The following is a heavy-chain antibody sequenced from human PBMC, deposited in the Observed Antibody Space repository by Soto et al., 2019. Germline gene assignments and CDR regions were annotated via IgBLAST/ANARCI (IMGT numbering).Heavy chain of an antibody. J-gene: IGHJ3*02. CDR1: GFTFSSCW. V-gene: IGHV3-7*01. CDR3: ASLLDAFDI. Sequence: PGGSLRLSCAASGFTFSSCWMSWVRQAPGKGLEWVANIKQDGSEKYYVDSVKGRFTISRDNAKNSLYLQMNSLRAEDTAVYYCASLLDAFDIWGQGTMVTVSS. D-gene: IGHD2-15*01. CDR2: IKQDGSEK.